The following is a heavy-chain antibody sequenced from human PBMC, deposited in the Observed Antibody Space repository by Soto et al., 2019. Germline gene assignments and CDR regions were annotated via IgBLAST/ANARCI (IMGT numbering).Heavy chain of an antibody. CDR2: MSPNSCST. V-gene: IGHV1-8*01. Sequence: ASMKGSCRASGYTFTIYDINWVRQAAGQWREWMGLMSPNSCSTVHAQKFQVRVTMTRNTAISTAYMELSSLRSEDTAVYYCARGNPAGPRNTYYDFWSGYYTADYYYGMDVWGQGTTVTGAS. J-gene: IGHJ6*02. CDR1: GYTFTIYD. D-gene: IGHD3-3*01. CDR3: ARGNPAGPRNTYYDFWSGYYTADYYYGMDV.